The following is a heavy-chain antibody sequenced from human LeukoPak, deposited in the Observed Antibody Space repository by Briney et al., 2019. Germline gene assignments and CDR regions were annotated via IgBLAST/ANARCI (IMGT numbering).Heavy chain of an antibody. Sequence: SQTLSLTCAISGDSVSSNSAAWNWIRQSPSRGLEWLGRTYYRSKWYNDYAVSVKSRITINPDTSKNQFSLQLNSVTPDDTAVYYCARASNSSYCSSTSCFPSFDYWGQGTLVTVSS. CDR1: GDSVSSNSAA. D-gene: IGHD2-2*01. CDR3: ARASNSSYCSSTSCFPSFDY. V-gene: IGHV6-1*01. CDR2: TYYRSKWYN. J-gene: IGHJ4*02.